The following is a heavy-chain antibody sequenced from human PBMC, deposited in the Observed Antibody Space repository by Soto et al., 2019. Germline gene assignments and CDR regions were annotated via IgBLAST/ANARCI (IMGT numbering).Heavy chain of an antibody. CDR3: GGISVGS. Sequence: EVQLLESGGGLVQPGGSLRLSCAASGFTFSSYGLNWVRQAPGKGLEWVSVISDSGGSTYYADSVKGRFTISRDNSKNTLSLQMSSLRAEVTAVYYCGGISVGSWGQGTLVTVSS. D-gene: IGHD6-19*01. V-gene: IGHV3-23*01. CDR1: GFTFSSYG. CDR2: ISDSGGST. J-gene: IGHJ5*02.